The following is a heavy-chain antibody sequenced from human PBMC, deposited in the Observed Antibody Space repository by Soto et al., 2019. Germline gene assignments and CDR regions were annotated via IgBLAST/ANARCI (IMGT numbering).Heavy chain of an antibody. CDR3: ARVGPYYYASRMDV. J-gene: IGHJ6*02. V-gene: IGHV3-53*04. D-gene: IGHD3-10*01. CDR1: GIPVSSNY. CDR2: LHSGGDT. Sequence: EVQLVESGGGLVQPGGSLRLSCVASGIPVSSNYMTWVRQAPGKGLEWVSVLHSGGDTYYANSVKGRFTISRHDSTNTLYLQMNSLTPEDTAVYYCARVGPYYYASRMDVWGQGTTVTVSS.